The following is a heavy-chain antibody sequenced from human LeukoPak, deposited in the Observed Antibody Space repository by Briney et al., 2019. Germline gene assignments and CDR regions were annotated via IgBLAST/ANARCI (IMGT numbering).Heavy chain of an antibody. CDR2: ISGSGGGT. D-gene: IGHD3-22*01. Sequence: PGGSLRLSCAASGFTFSNYAMSWVRQAPGKGLEWVSSISGSGGGTYYAVSVKGRVTISRDNAKNTLNLQMNSLRAEDTAVYYCARDLGQYYDTSDNWFDPWGQGTLVTVSS. CDR1: GFTFSNYA. V-gene: IGHV3-23*01. CDR3: ARDLGQYYDTSDNWFDP. J-gene: IGHJ5*02.